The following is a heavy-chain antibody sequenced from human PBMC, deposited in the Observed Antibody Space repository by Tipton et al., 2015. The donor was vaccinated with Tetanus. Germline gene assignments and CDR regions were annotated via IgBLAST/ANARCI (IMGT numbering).Heavy chain of an antibody. Sequence: TLSLTCTVSGGSVSSGSYYWSWIRQPPGKGLEWIGYFFYSGSTNYNPSLKSRVSMAVGTSKNQFSLQLRSVTAADTAVYYCARLRGTYHAGYFQHWGQGTLVTVSS. J-gene: IGHJ1*01. D-gene: IGHD1-26*01. CDR1: GGSVSSGSYY. CDR3: ARLRGTYHAGYFQH. V-gene: IGHV4-61*01. CDR2: FFYSGST.